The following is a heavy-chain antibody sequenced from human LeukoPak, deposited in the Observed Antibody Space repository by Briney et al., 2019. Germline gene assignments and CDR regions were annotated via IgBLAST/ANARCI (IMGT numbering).Heavy chain of an antibody. CDR2: IYGSGST. D-gene: IGHD2-2*01. V-gene: IGHV4-4*07. CDR1: SASVYSYY. Sequence: SETLSLTCTVSSASVYSYYWSWIRQPAGKGLEWIGRIYGSGSTIYNPSLKSRVTMSLDTSKNQFSLSLSSVTAADTAVYYCARDSFGSTTFGRFDPWGQGTLVTVSS. CDR3: ARDSFGSTTFGRFDP. J-gene: IGHJ5*02.